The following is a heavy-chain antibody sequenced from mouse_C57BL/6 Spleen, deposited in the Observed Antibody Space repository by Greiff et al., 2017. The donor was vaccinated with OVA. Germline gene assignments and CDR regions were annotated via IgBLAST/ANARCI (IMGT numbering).Heavy chain of an antibody. Sequence: QVQLKESGAELVKPGASVKLSCKASGYTFTEYTIHWVKQRSGQGLEWIGWFYPGSGSIKYNEKFKDKATLTADKSSSTVYMELSRLTSEDSAVYFCARHEAGISYGSRGYAMDYWGQGTSVTVSS. CDR3: ARHEAGISYGSRGYAMDY. J-gene: IGHJ4*01. D-gene: IGHD1-1*01. CDR2: FYPGSGSI. V-gene: IGHV1-62-2*01. CDR1: GYTFTEYT.